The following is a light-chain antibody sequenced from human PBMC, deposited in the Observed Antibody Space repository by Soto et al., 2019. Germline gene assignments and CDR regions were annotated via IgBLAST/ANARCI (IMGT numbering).Light chain of an antibody. CDR1: SSDIGAYNF. CDR2: DVN. CDR3: TSLTTSTTMI. J-gene: IGLJ2*01. V-gene: IGLV2-14*03. Sequence: QSALTQPASVSGSPGQSITISCTGPSSDIGAYNFVSWYQQHPGKAPKLMLYDVNIRPAGVSNRFSDSKSGNTASLTVSGVQAEDEADYYCTSLTTSTTMIFGGGTQETVL.